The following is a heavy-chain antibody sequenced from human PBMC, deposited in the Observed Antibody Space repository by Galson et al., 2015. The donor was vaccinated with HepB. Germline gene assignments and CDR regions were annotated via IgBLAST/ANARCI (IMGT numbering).Heavy chain of an antibody. V-gene: IGHV3-23*01. Sequence: SLRLSCAASGFTFSNYAMNWVRQAPGKGLEWISSISETSAETHYADSVKGRFTISRDNSRNTLYLQMNSLRAEDTAVYYCARQYVNYWGQGTLVTVSS. CDR2: ISETSAET. CDR3: ARQYVNY. J-gene: IGHJ4*02. D-gene: IGHD3-10*02. CDR1: GFTFSNYA.